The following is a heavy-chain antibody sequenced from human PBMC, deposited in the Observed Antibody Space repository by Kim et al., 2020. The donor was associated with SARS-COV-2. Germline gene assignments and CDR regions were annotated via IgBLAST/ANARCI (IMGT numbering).Heavy chain of an antibody. CDR3: ATEVLRYFDGLFRDY. V-gene: IGHV3-48*02. J-gene: IGHJ4*02. Sequence: ADSVKGRFTISRDNAKNSLYLQMNSLRDEDTAVYYCATEVLRYFDGLFRDYWGQGTLVTVSS. D-gene: IGHD3-9*01.